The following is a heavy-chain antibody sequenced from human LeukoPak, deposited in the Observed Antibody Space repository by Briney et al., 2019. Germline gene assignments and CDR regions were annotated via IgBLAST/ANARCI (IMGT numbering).Heavy chain of an antibody. CDR2: IYYTGST. V-gene: IGHV4-39*01. Sequence: SETLSLTCTVSGGSINSNSYHWGWIRQPPGKGLEWIGTIYYTGSTYYNPSLKSRVTISVDTSKNQFSLKLRSVTAADTAVYYCARRSYYESSGIFCYLGQGTLV. D-gene: IGHD3-22*01. J-gene: IGHJ4*01. CDR1: GGSINSNSYH. CDR3: ARRSYYESSGIFCY.